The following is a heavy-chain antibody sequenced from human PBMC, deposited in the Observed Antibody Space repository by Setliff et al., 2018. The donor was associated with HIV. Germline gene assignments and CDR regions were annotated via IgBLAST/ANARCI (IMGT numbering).Heavy chain of an antibody. D-gene: IGHD3-3*01. J-gene: IGHJ4*02. CDR3: AREIRNYDFWSGYWEDHYFDS. CDR1: GGTFSSYA. Sequence: GASVKVSCKASGGTFSSYAISWVRQAPGQGPEWMGGIIPIFGTANYAQKFQGRVTITADESTSTAYMELSSLRSEDTAVYYCAREIRNYDFWSGYWEDHYFDSWGQGTLVTVSS. V-gene: IGHV1-69*13. CDR2: IIPIFGTA.